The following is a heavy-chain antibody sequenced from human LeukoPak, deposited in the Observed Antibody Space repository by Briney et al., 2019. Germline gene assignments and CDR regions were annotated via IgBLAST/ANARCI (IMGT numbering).Heavy chain of an antibody. CDR1: GYTFTSYG. CDR3: ARGGARGYSYGYYYYGMDV. V-gene: IGHV1-18*01. J-gene: IGHJ6*02. CDR2: ISAYNGNA. Sequence: ASVKVSCKASGYTFTSYGISWVRQAPGQGLEWMGWISAYNGNANYAQKLQGRVTMTTDTSTSTAYMELRSLRSDDTAVYYCARGGARGYSYGYYYYGMDVWGQGTTVTVSS. D-gene: IGHD5-18*01.